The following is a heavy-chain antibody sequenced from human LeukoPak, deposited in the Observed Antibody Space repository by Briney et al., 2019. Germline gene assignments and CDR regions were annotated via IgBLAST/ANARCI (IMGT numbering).Heavy chain of an antibody. J-gene: IGHJ6*03. CDR3: ARGGPPNYYGSGPGYYYMDV. Sequence: ASVKVSCRASGYTFTSYDINWVRQATGQGLGWMGWMNPNSGNTGYAQKFQGRVTITRNTSISTAYMELSSLRSEDTAVYYCARGGPPNYYGSGPGYYYMDVWGKGTTVTVSS. CDR1: GYTFTSYD. V-gene: IGHV1-8*03. D-gene: IGHD3-10*01. CDR2: MNPNSGNT.